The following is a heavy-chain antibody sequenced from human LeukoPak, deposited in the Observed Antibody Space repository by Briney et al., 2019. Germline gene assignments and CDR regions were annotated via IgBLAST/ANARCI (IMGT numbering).Heavy chain of an antibody. J-gene: IGHJ4*02. CDR3: VYGSGNYYPDFDY. Sequence: SETLSLTCAVYGGSFSGYYWSWIRQPPGKGLEWIGEINHSGSTNYNPSLKSRVTISVDTSKNQFSLNLSSVIAADTAVYYCVYGSGNYYPDFDYWAREPWSPSPQ. CDR2: INHSGST. V-gene: IGHV4-34*01. CDR1: GGSFSGYY. D-gene: IGHD3-10*01.